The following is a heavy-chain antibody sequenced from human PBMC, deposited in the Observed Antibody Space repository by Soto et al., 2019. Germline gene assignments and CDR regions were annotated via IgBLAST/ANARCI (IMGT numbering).Heavy chain of an antibody. V-gene: IGHV1-69*05. J-gene: IGHJ2*01. CDR2: IIPIFGTT. CDR1: GGTFSSYA. Sequence: GASVKVSCKASGGTFSSYAISWVRQAPGQGLEWMGGIIPIFGTTNYAQKFQGRVTITTDESTSTAYMKLSSLRSEDTAVYYCARAVTPWYFDLWGRGTLVTVSS. D-gene: IGHD4-17*01. CDR3: ARAVTPWYFDL.